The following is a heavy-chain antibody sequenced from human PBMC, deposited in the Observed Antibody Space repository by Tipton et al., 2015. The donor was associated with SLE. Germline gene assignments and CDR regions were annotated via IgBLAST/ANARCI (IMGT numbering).Heavy chain of an antibody. V-gene: IGHV4-59*11. CDR1: GASISGHY. CDR2: IYYSRDT. D-gene: IGHD1-14*01. CDR3: ARGGSGAFDT. J-gene: IGHJ3*02. Sequence: TLSLTCTVSGASISGHYYNWIRQSPGKGLEFIGYIYYSRDTNYNPSLKSRVSISVDTSKNQLSLNMKSVTAADTAVYYCARGGSGAFDTWGQGTMVTVSS.